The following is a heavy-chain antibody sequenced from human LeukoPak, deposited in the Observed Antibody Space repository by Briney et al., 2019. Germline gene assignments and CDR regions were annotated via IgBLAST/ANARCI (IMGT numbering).Heavy chain of an antibody. CDR2: MNPNSGNT. Sequence: ASVKVSCKASGYTFTSYDINWVRQATGQGLEWMGWMNPNSGNTGYAQKFQGRVTMTRNTSISTAYMELSSLRSEDTAVYYCARAHDPYYYYYYMDVCGKGTTVTVSS. V-gene: IGHV1-8*01. CDR3: ARAHDPYYYYYYMDV. J-gene: IGHJ6*03. CDR1: GYTFTSYD.